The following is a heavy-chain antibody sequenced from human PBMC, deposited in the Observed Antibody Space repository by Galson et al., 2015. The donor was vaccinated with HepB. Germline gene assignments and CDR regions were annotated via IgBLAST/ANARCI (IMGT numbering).Heavy chain of an antibody. CDR3: AREGNYYGSGGYRDGLEF. J-gene: IGHJ3*01. CDR2: VSGNGGSS. Sequence: SLRLSCAASGFTFSSHAITWVRQAPGMGLEWVSAVSGNGGSSNYAESVKGRFTVSRDNSKNTVHLQMNTVRAEDTAVYFCAREGNYYGSGGYRDGLEFWGQGTMVTVSS. D-gene: IGHD3-10*01. V-gene: IGHV3-23*01. CDR1: GFTFSSHA.